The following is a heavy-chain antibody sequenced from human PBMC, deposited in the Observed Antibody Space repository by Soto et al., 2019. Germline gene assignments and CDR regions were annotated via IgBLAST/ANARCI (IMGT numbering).Heavy chain of an antibody. CDR3: ASVSGYSGYGTKDY. J-gene: IGHJ4*02. CDR1: GGSISSSSYY. D-gene: IGHD5-12*01. Sequence: QLQLQESGPGLVKPSETLSLTCTVSGGSISSSSYYWGWIRQPPGKGLEWIGSIYYSGSTYYNPSHNSRVTRSKETTKNQCSLKLSSVTADDTAVYYSASVSGYSGYGTKDYWGQGTLVTVSS. CDR2: IYYSGST. V-gene: IGHV4-39*01.